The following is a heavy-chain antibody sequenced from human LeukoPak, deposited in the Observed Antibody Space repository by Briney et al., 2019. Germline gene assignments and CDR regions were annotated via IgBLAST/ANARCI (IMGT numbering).Heavy chain of an antibody. Sequence: GRSLRLSCAASGFTVSSNYMSWVRQAPGKWLEWVSVIYSGGSTYYADSVRGRFTISRDNSKNTLYLQMNSLRAEDTAVYYCAREGYCSGGSCWRYFQHWGQGTLVTVSS. J-gene: IGHJ1*01. CDR2: IYSGGST. V-gene: IGHV3-66*02. D-gene: IGHD2-15*01. CDR3: AREGYCSGGSCWRYFQH. CDR1: GFTVSSNY.